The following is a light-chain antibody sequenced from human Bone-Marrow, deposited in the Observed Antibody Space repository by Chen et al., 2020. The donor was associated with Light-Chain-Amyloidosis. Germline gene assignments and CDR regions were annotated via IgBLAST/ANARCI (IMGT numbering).Light chain of an antibody. CDR1: QSVSSNY. CDR2: NAF. Sequence: ETVLTQSPGTLSLSPGERATLSCRASQSVSSNYLAWYQQKPGQAPRLLIYNAFNRATGIPDRFSASGSGTDFSLTISRLEPEDFAVYYCQQYGNSPQTVGQGTKLEIK. CDR3: QQYGNSPQT. V-gene: IGKV3-20*01. J-gene: IGKJ2*01.